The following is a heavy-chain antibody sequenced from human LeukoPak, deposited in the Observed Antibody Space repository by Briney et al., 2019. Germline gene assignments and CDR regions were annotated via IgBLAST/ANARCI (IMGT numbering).Heavy chain of an antibody. CDR1: GYTFTSYG. J-gene: IGHJ4*02. CDR3: ARDRGLVVPAAPFDY. V-gene: IGHV1-18*01. CDR2: ISAYNGNT. D-gene: IGHD2-2*01. Sequence: ASVKVSCKASGYTFTSYGISWVRQAPGQGLEWMGWISAYNGNTNYAQKLRGRVTMTTDTSTSTAYMELRSLRSDDTAVYYCARDRGLVVPAAPFDYWGQGTLVTVSS.